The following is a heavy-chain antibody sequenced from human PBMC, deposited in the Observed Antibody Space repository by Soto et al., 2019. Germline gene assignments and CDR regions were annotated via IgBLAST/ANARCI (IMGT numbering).Heavy chain of an antibody. Sequence: QVQLVQSGAEVKKPGSSVKVSCKASGGTFSSYAISWVRQAPGQGLEWMGGIIPIFGTANHAQKFQGRVMITADESTSTAYMELSSLRCEDTAVYYCAREPTYYDILTVRYYYYCYGMDVWGQGTTVTVSS. D-gene: IGHD3-9*01. CDR2: IIPIFGTA. CDR1: GGTFSSYA. J-gene: IGHJ6*02. V-gene: IGHV1-69*01. CDR3: AREPTYYDILTVRYYYYCYGMDV.